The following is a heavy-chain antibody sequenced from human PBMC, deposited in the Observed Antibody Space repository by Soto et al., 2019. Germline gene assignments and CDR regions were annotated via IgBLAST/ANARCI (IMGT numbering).Heavy chain of an antibody. CDR1: GYTFTGYY. CDR3: ARDQGNYGDVDYWFDP. D-gene: IGHD4-17*01. J-gene: IGHJ5*02. Sequence: QVQLVQSGAEVKKPGASVKVSCKASGYTFTGYYMHWVRQAPGQGLEWMGWINPNSGGTNYAQKFQGWVTMTRDTSISTDYMELSRLRSDDTAVYYCARDQGNYGDVDYWFDPWGQGTLVTVSS. V-gene: IGHV1-2*04. CDR2: INPNSGGT.